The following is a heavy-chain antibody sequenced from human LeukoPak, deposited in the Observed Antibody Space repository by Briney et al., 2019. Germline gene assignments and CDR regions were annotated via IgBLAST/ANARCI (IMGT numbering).Heavy chain of an antibody. V-gene: IGHV3-23*01. Sequence: GGSLRLSCAASGFTFSSYAMSWVRRAPGKGLEWVSAISGSGGSTYYADSVKGRFTISRDNSKNTMYLQMNSLRAEDTAVYYCAKDRFSGAGGYWGQGTLVTVSS. CDR3: AKDRFSGAGGY. J-gene: IGHJ4*02. D-gene: IGHD6-25*01. CDR1: GFTFSSYA. CDR2: ISGSGGST.